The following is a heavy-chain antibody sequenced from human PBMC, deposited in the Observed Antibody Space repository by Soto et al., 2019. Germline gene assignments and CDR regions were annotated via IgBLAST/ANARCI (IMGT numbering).Heavy chain of an antibody. J-gene: IGHJ4*02. V-gene: IGHV3-74*01. CDR1: GLIFSNYR. D-gene: IGHD3-10*01. Sequence: GGSLRLSCAASGLIFSNYRMHWVRQAPGKGLVWVSCISTDGSITNYADSVKGRFTVSLRLSSVTAADTAVYYCARDQGVSYFDSWGQGALVTVSS. CDR3: DS. CDR2: ISTDGSIT.